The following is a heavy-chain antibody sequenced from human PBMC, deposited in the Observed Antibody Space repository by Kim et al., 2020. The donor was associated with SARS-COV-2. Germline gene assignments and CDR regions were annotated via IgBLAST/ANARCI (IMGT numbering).Heavy chain of an antibody. V-gene: IGHV5-51*01. CDR1: GYRFTSNW. CDR2: IYPDDSNT. D-gene: IGHD6-25*01. CDR3: ARQGQRLAGAFDV. Sequence: GESLKISCKGSGYRFTSNWIAWVRQMPGKGLEWMGIIYPDDSNTKYSPSFQGQVTIPADRSVSTAYLQWSSLKASDTAIYYCARQGQRLAGAFDVCGQGTMVTVSS. J-gene: IGHJ3*01.